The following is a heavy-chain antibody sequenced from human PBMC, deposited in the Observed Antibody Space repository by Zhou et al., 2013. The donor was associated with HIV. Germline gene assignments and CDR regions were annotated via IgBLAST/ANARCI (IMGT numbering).Heavy chain of an antibody. CDR1: GYTFTTYG. CDR2: ISAYNGNT. D-gene: IGHD6-13*01. Sequence: QVQLVQSGAEVKKPGASMKVSCKASGYTFTTYGISWVRQAPGQGLEWMGWISAYNGNTNYAQRLQGRVTMTTDTSTRTAYMELRSLRSDDTAVYYCARRYSSSYNPHFDYWGQGTLVTVSS. CDR3: ARRYSSSYNPHFDY. V-gene: IGHV1-18*01. J-gene: IGHJ4*02.